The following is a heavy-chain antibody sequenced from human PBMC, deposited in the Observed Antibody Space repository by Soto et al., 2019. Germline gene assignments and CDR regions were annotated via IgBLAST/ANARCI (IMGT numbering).Heavy chain of an antibody. CDR3: ARDPQGYCSGGRCYHFDP. J-gene: IGHJ5*02. V-gene: IGHV1-46*01. CDR2: INPSGDNI. Sequence: QVQLVQSGAEVKKPGASVRVSCKASGYTLTSYSMHWVRQAPGQGLELMGIINPSGDNIRYAQNFQGRVTMTRDTSTITVYLELSSLRSEDTDIYYCARDPQGYCSGGRCYHFDPWGQGTLVTVSS. CDR1: GYTLTSYS. D-gene: IGHD2-15*01.